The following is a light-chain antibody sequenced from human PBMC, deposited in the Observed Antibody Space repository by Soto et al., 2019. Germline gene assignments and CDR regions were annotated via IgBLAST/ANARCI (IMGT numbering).Light chain of an antibody. CDR1: NSDVGRYNS. V-gene: IGLV2-14*01. Sequence: QSALTQPHSVSGSPGQSVTISCTGTNSDVGRYNSVSWYQQLPGKAPKLMIYEVRNRPSGVSDRFSGSKSGKTASLTIFGLQAEDEADYYCSSYTTGTTQVFGGGTKLTVL. CDR2: EVR. J-gene: IGLJ2*01. CDR3: SSYTTGTTQV.